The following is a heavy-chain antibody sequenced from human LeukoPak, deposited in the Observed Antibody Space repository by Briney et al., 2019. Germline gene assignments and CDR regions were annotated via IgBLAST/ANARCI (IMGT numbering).Heavy chain of an antibody. CDR1: GYTFTGYY. D-gene: IGHD5-12*01. CDR3: AREWDIVATIFY. J-gene: IGHJ4*02. CDR2: INPNSGGT. Sequence: ASVKVSCKASGYTFTGYYMHWVRQAPGQGLEGMGWINPNSGGTNYAQKFQGRVTMTRDTSISTAYMELSRLRSDDTAVYYCAREWDIVATIFYWGQGTLVTVSS. V-gene: IGHV1-2*02.